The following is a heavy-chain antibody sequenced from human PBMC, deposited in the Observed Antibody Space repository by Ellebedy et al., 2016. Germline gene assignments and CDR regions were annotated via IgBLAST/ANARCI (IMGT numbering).Heavy chain of an antibody. D-gene: IGHD3-10*01. J-gene: IGHJ4*02. CDR2: TDSDGSST. CDR3: ARDLNFYASGEGFDY. CDR1: TFTLSSYW. Sequence: GGSLRLSCAASTFTLSSYWMHWVRQAPGKGLVWVSRTDSDGSSTNYADSVKGRFTISRDNAKNSLYLQMNSLRAEDTAVYYCARDLNFYASGEGFDYWGQGTLVTVSS. V-gene: IGHV3-74*01.